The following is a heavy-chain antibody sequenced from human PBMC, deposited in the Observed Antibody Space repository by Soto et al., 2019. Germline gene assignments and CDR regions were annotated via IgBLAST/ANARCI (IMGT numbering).Heavy chain of an antibody. J-gene: IGHJ4*02. V-gene: IGHV3-33*01. CDR1: GFTFSSYG. Sequence: GGSLRLSCAASGFTFSSYGMHWVRQAPGKGLEWVAVIWYDGSNKYYADSVKGRFTISRDNSKNTLYLQMNSLRAEDTAVYYGASSIAAAGIKLDYWGQGTLVTVSS. CDR2: IWYDGSNK. D-gene: IGHD6-13*01. CDR3: ASSIAAAGIKLDY.